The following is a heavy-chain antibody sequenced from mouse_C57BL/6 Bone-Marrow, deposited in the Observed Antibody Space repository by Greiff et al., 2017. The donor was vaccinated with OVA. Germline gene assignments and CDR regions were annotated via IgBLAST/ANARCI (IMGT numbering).Heavy chain of an antibody. CDR2: ISDGGSYT. J-gene: IGHJ2*01. D-gene: IGHD1-2*01. CDR3: ARESGLLRLNYFDY. CDR1: GFTFSSYA. Sequence: DVKLVESGGGLVKPGGSLKLSCAASGFTFSSYAMSWVRQTPEKRLEWVATISDGGSYTYYPDNVKGRFTISRDNAKNNLYLQMSHLKSEDTAMYYCARESGLLRLNYFDYWGQGTTLTVSS. V-gene: IGHV5-4*01.